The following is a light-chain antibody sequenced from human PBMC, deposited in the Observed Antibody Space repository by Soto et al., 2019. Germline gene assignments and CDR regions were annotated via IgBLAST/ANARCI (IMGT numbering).Light chain of an antibody. V-gene: IGKV4-1*01. Sequence: DIVMTQSPDSLAVSLGERATINCKSSQSVLVGSTNQNFLAWYRQKPGQPPELLIFWASTRDSGVPDRFSGSGSGTDFSLTISSLQAEDVAVYYCQQYYTTPFTFGGGTRVEI. CDR1: QSVLVGSTNQNF. CDR3: QQYYTTPFT. CDR2: WAS. J-gene: IGKJ4*01.